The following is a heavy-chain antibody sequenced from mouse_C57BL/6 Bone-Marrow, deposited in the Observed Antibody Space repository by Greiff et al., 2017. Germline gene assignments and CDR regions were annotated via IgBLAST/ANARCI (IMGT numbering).Heavy chain of an antibody. CDR3: ARERLRAMDY. Sequence: EVQLVESGGGLVKPGGSLKLSCAASGFTFSSYAMSWVRQTPEKRLEWVATISDGGSYTYYPDNVKGRFTISRDNAKNNLYLQMSHLKSEDTAMYYCARERLRAMDYWGQGTSVTVSS. V-gene: IGHV5-4*01. CDR1: GFTFSSYA. J-gene: IGHJ4*01. CDR2: ISDGGSYT. D-gene: IGHD1-1*01.